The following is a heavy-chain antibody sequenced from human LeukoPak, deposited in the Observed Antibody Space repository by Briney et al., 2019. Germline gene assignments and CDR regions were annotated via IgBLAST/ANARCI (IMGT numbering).Heavy chain of an antibody. J-gene: IGHJ6*03. CDR3: ARVVYCSGGSCFVTRSHYYYYYMDV. CDR2: ISYDGSNK. Sequence: GGSLRLSCAASGFTFSSYAMHWVRQAAGKGLEWVAVISYDGSNKYYADSVTAPFTISTDNSKNTLYLQMNSLRAEDTAVYYCARVVYCSGGSCFVTRSHYYYYYMDVWGKGTTVTVS. D-gene: IGHD2-15*01. V-gene: IGHV3-30*04. CDR1: GFTFSSYA.